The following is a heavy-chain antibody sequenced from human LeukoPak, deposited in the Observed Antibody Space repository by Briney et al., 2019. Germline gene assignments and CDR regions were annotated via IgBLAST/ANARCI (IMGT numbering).Heavy chain of an antibody. V-gene: IGHV4-59*01. CDR1: GGSISSYY. CDR2: IYYGGST. J-gene: IGHJ4*02. CDR3: ARGVYIAAAQYGY. D-gene: IGHD6-13*01. Sequence: PSETLSLTCTVSGGSISSYYWSWIRQPPGKGLEWIGYIYYGGSTNYNPSLKSRVTISVDASKNQFSLKLNSVTAADTAVYYCARGVYIAAAQYGYWGQGTLVTVSS.